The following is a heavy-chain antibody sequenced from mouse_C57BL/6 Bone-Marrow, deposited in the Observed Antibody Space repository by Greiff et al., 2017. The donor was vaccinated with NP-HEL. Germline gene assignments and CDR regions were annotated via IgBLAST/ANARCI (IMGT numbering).Heavy chain of an antibody. CDR1: GFTFSDYY. V-gene: IGHV5-12*01. Sequence: EVQRVESGGGLVQPGGSLKLSCAASGFTFSDYYMYWVRQTPEKRLEWVAYISNGGGSTYYPDTVKGRFTISRDNAKNTLYLQMSRLKSEDTAMYYCARDGYYNSWFAYWGQGTLVTVSA. CDR2: ISNGGGST. CDR3: ARDGYYNSWFAY. D-gene: IGHD2-3*01. J-gene: IGHJ3*01.